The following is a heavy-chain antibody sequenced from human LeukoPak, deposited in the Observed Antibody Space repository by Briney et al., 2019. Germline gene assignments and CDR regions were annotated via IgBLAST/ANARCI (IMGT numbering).Heavy chain of an antibody. CDR1: GYTFTSYY. CDR3: AREGWVAAAGTNNWFDP. CDR2: INPSGGST. J-gene: IGHJ5*02. D-gene: IGHD6-13*01. Sequence: GASVKVSCKASGYTFTSYYMHWVRQAPGQGLEWMGIINPSGGSTSYAQKFQGRVTMTRDMSTSTVYMELSSLRSEDTAVYYCAREGWVAAAGTNNWFDPWGQGTLVTVSS. V-gene: IGHV1-46*01.